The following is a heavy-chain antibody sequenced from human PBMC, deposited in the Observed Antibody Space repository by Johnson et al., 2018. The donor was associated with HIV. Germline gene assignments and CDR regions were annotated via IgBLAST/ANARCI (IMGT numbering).Heavy chain of an antibody. D-gene: IGHD2-8*01. CDR3: ARWSLTDDGFAA. CDR1: GFIFSSFT. CDR2: ISYDGSAK. Sequence: QVQLVESGGGLIQPGGSLRLSCAASGFIFSSFTMHWVRQAPGKGLEWVAVISYDGSAKYYVDSVKGRFTISRDNSKNTLSVQMNNLKPEDTAVYYCARWSLTDDGFAAWGQGTLVIVSS. V-gene: IGHV3-30*04. J-gene: IGHJ3*01.